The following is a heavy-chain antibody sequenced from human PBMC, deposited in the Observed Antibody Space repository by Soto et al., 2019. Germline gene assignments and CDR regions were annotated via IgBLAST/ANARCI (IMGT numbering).Heavy chain of an antibody. V-gene: IGHV4-4*02. CDR3: ARVRQGCSANNCYFDP. Sequence: SETLSLTCTLSGGSVRAPDWWNWVRQSPDKGLEWIAEVHISGHSNYNPSLRSRVSVSIDSSKNQFYLNLNSVTTADTAIYYCARVRQGCSANNCYFDPWGQGTQVTVSS. CDR2: VHISGHS. J-gene: IGHJ5*01. D-gene: IGHD1-1*01. CDR1: GGSVRAPDW.